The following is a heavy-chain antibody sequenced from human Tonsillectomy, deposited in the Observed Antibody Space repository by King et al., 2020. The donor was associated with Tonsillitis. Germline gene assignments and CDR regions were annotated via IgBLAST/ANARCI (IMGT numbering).Heavy chain of an antibody. Sequence: VQLVESGGGLVQPGGSLRLSCAASGFTVSSNYMSWVRQDPGQGLEWVSVIYSGGDTYYADSVKGRFTISRDNSKNTLYLQMNSLRVEDTAVYYCAREVPKWEQLEYLDYWGQGTLVTVSS. CDR1: GFTVSSNY. CDR3: AREVPKWEQLEYLDY. CDR2: IYSGGDT. V-gene: IGHV3-66*01. D-gene: IGHD1-26*01. J-gene: IGHJ4*02.